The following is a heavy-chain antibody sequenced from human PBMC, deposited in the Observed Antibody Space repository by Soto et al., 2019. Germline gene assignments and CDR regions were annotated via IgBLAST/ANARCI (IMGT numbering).Heavy chain of an antibody. J-gene: IGHJ4*02. V-gene: IGHV3-74*01. CDR2: LQTGGRHP. CDR3: ARGGDPDY. D-gene: IGHD2-21*02. CDR1: GFTFDYYW. Sequence: EVQLVESGGGIVQPGGSLRLSCVASGFTFDYYWMHWVRQAPGEGLMWVSRLQTGGRHPDYADSVKGRFTISRDNAKNTLYLQMNNLRAEDTAVDYCARGGDPDYWGQGTLVTVSS.